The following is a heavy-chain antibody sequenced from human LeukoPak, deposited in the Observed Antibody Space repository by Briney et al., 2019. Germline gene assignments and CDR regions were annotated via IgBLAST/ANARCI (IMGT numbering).Heavy chain of an antibody. D-gene: IGHD5-18*01. Sequence: SETLSLTCTVSDNSISSGYYWGWIRQPPGKGLEWIGSMYHSGSTNYNPSLKSRVIISLDTSKNQFSLKVTSVTAADTAVYYCARHEDTAMVVSPFDSWGQGTLVTVSS. CDR3: ARHEDTAMVVSPFDS. CDR1: DNSISSGYY. V-gene: IGHV4-38-2*02. J-gene: IGHJ4*02. CDR2: MYHSGST.